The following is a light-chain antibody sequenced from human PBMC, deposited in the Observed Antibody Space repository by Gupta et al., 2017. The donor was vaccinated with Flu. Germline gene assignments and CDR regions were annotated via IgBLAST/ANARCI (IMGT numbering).Light chain of an antibody. J-gene: IGLJ1*01. CDR1: SSNVGSDT. Sequence: ISCSGSSSNVGSDTVHWYMQVPGTAPKVVIFDNDKRPSGVPDRFSGSKSGTSASLSISGLQSEDEADYFCAAWDDSLNEELFGTGTKVTVL. CDR3: AAWDDSLNEEL. CDR2: DND. V-gene: IGLV1-44*01.